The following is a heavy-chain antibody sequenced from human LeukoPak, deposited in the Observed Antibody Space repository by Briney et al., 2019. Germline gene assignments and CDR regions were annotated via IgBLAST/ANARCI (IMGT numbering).Heavy chain of an antibody. V-gene: IGHV3-48*04. CDR3: AREAGYSGYADVFDI. Sequence: PGGSLRLSCAASGFTFSTYSMNWVRQAPGRGLEWLSYIRSSGTTTYYADSVKGRFTISRDNAKNLLFLQMNSLRAEDTAVYYCAREAGYSGYADVFDIWGQGTMVTVSS. CDR2: IRSSGTTT. J-gene: IGHJ3*02. D-gene: IGHD5-12*01. CDR1: GFTFSTYS.